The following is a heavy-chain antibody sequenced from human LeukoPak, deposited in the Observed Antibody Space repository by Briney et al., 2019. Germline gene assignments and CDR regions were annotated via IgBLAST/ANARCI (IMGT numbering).Heavy chain of an antibody. J-gene: IGHJ4*02. Sequence: ASVKVSCKASGYSLTGYYMHWVRQAPGQGLEWMGRMNPGSGDTDYAQNFQGRVTVTRDMSITTVYMELSSLRSDDTAVYYCARGGFDYWGQGTLVTVSA. CDR2: MNPGSGDT. CDR3: ARGGFDY. CDR1: GYSLTGYY. V-gene: IGHV1-2*06.